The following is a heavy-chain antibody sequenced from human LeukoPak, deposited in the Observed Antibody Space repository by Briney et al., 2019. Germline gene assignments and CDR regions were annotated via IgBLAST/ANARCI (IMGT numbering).Heavy chain of an antibody. Sequence: PGGSLRLSCAASGLTFNNYVMSWVRQSPGKGLEWVSAISGSGGGAYYANSVKGRFTISRDNSKNTLYLQMNSLRAEDTAVYYCAKDSIDVIAVYYFDYWGQGTLVTVSS. J-gene: IGHJ4*02. V-gene: IGHV3-23*01. CDR2: ISGSGGGA. CDR1: GLTFNNYV. D-gene: IGHD2-21*01. CDR3: AKDSIDVIAVYYFDY.